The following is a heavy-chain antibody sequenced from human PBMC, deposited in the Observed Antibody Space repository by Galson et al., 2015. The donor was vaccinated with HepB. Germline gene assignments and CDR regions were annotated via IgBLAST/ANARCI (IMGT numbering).Heavy chain of an antibody. CDR2: MSDNAVNT. D-gene: IGHD3-22*01. CDR1: GFTFSSYA. V-gene: IGHV3-23*01. J-gene: IGHJ1*01. Sequence: SLRLSCAASGFTFSSYAVMWVRQAPGKGLEWVSGMSDNAVNTFYADSVKGRFTISRDISKTTVYLQMKSLRVDDTAVYFCATRSAVSSGYYSYFQHWGQGTLVTVSS. CDR3: ATRSAVSSGYYSYFQH.